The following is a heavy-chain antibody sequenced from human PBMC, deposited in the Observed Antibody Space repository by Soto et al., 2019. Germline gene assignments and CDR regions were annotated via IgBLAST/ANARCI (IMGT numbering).Heavy chain of an antibody. CDR2: ISVSGGST. V-gene: IGHV3-23*01. CDR3: AKGLYYYDSSGYRLFDY. J-gene: IGHJ4*02. Sequence: PRGSLRLSCAGSGFPFNIYALTWVRQAPGKGLEWVSTISVSGGSTHYADSVKGRFTISRDNSNKTLYLQMHSLRAEDTAVYYCAKGLYYYDSSGYRLFDYWGQGTQVTAS. CDR1: GFPFNIYA. D-gene: IGHD3-22*01.